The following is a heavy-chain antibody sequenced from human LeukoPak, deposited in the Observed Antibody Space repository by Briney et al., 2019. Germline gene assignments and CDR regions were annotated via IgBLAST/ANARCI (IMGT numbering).Heavy chain of an antibody. D-gene: IGHD6-6*01. Sequence: ASVKVSCKASGYTFTSYYMHWVRQAPGQGLEWMGWINTNTENPTYAQGFTGRFVFSLDTSVSTAYLQISSLKAEDTAVYYCARDRDMVAAQGGYYYYMDVWGKGTTVTVSS. J-gene: IGHJ6*03. CDR1: GYTFTSYY. V-gene: IGHV7-4-1*02. CDR3: ARDRDMVAAQGGYYYYMDV. CDR2: INTNTENP.